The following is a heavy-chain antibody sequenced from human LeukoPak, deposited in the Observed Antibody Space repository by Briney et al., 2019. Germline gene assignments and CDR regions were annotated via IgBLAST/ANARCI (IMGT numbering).Heavy chain of an antibody. J-gene: IGHJ5*02. V-gene: IGHV3-23*01. Sequence: GGSLRLSCAASGFTFSSYAMSWVRQAPGKGLEWVSALSGSGDTTYYADSVKGRFTISRDNSKNTLYLRMNSLGAEDTAVYYCAKDQDSMVRGIIWMNNWFDPWGQGTLVTVSS. D-gene: IGHD3-10*01. CDR1: GFTFSSYA. CDR3: AKDQDSMVRGIIWMNNWFDP. CDR2: LSGSGDTT.